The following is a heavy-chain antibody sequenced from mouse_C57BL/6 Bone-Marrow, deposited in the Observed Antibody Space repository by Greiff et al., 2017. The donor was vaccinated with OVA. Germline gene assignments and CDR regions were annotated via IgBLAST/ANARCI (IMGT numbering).Heavy chain of an antibody. CDR3: ARHGGNFGAMDY. CDR2: INSDGGST. Sequence: DVHLVESGGGLVQPGESLKLSCESNEYAFPSHDMSWVRKTPEKRLELVAAINSDGGSTYYPDTMERRFIISRDNTKKTLYLQMSSLRSEDTAVYYCARHGGNFGAMDYWGQGTSVTVSS. V-gene: IGHV5-2*01. J-gene: IGHJ4*01. D-gene: IGHD2-1*01. CDR1: EYAFPSHD.